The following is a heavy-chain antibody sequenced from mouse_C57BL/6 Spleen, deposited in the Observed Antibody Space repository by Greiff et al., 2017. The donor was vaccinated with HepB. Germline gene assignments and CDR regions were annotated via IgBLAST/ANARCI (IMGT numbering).Heavy chain of an antibody. V-gene: IGHV1-82*01. CDR2: LYPGDGDT. CDR1: GYAFSSSW. J-gene: IGHJ1*03. D-gene: IGHD2-1*01. Sequence: VQLQQSGPELVKPGASVKISCKASGYAFSSSWMNWVKQRPGKGLEWIGRLYPGDGDTNYNGKFKGKATLTADKSSSTAYMQRSSQTSEDAAVYCGASGNQGGDGNYWCFDVGGTGTTVTVSS. CDR3: ASGNQGGDGNYWCFDV.